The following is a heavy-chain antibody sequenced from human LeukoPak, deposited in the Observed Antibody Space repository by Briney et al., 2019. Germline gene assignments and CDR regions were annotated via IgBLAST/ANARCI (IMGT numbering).Heavy chain of an antibody. D-gene: IGHD6-19*01. Sequence: ASVKVSCKVSGYTLTEVSMHWLRQAPGKGLEWMGGFDPEDGETIYAQKFQGRVTMTEDTSTDTAYMELSSLRSEDTAVYYCATVRSSGWYRATDAFDIWGQGTMVTVSS. CDR2: FDPEDGET. CDR3: ATVRSSGWYRATDAFDI. CDR1: GYTLTEVS. V-gene: IGHV1-24*01. J-gene: IGHJ3*02.